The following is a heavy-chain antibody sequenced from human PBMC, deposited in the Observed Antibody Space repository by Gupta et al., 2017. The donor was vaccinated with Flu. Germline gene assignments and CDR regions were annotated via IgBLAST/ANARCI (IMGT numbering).Heavy chain of an antibody. D-gene: IGHD6-6*01. J-gene: IGHJ6*02. CDR3: ARGLAARPDYYYYGMDV. CDR1: GGTFSSYT. CDR2: IIPILGIA. V-gene: IGHV1-69*02. Sequence: QVQLVQSGAEVKKPGSSVKVSCKASGGTFSSYTISWVRQAPGQGLEWMGRIIPILGIANYAQKVQGRVTITADKSTSTAYMELSSLRSEDTAVYYCARGLAARPDYYYYGMDVWGQGTTVTVSS.